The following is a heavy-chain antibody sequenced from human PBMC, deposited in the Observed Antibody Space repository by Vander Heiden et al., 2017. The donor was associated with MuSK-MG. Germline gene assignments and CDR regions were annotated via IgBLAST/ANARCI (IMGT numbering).Heavy chain of an antibody. J-gene: IGHJ6*02. Sequence: EVQLVESGGGLVKPGGSLRLACAASGFTFSSYSRNWVRQAPGKGLEWVASISSSSSYIYYADSVKGRVTISRDNAKNSLYRQMNSLRAEETAVYYCARDAPADSNYDYYYGMDVWGQGTTVTVSS. V-gene: IGHV3-21*01. CDR3: ARDAPADSNYDYYYGMDV. CDR1: GFTFSSYS. CDR2: ISSSSSYI. D-gene: IGHD4-4*01.